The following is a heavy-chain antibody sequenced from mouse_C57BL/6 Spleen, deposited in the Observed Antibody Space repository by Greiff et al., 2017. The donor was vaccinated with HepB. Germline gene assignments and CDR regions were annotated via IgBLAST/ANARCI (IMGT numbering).Heavy chain of an antibody. CDR3: TRPYSNYGYFDY. J-gene: IGHJ2*01. D-gene: IGHD2-5*01. V-gene: IGHV1-15*01. Sequence: QVQLQQSGAELVRPGASVTLSCKASGYTFTDYEMHWVKQTPVHGLEWIGAIDPETGGTAYNQKFKGKAILTADKSSSTAYMELRSLTSEDSAVYYCTRPYSNYGYFDYWGQGTTLTVSS. CDR1: GYTFTDYE. CDR2: IDPETGGT.